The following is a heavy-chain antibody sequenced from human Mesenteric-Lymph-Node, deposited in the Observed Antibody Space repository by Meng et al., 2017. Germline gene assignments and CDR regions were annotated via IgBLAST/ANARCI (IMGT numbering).Heavy chain of an antibody. Sequence: QVHLAPSGAEVKKPGASVKVSCKSSGYTFTSHGVSWVRQAPGQGLEWMGWISGYNGNTNYAQKFQGRVTITADESTSTAYMELSSLRSEDTAVYYCARDGDGSASWDWGQGTLVTVSS. CDR3: ARDGDGSASWD. J-gene: IGHJ4*02. CDR1: GYTFTSHG. V-gene: IGHV1-18*01. D-gene: IGHD3-10*01. CDR2: ISGYNGNT.